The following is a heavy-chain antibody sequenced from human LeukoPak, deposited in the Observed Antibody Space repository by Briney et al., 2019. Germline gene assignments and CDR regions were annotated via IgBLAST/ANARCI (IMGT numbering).Heavy chain of an antibody. J-gene: IGHJ5*02. CDR1: GFTFGDYT. CDR3: TRGAAAGITGWFDP. Sequence: GGSLRLSCTASGFTFGDYTMSWFRQAPGKGLEWVGFIRTKGYGGTTEYAASVKGRFTISRDDSKNIAYLQMNSLKSEDTAVYYCTRGAAAGITGWFDPWGQGTLVTVSS. D-gene: IGHD6-13*01. CDR2: IRTKGYGGTT. V-gene: IGHV3-49*03.